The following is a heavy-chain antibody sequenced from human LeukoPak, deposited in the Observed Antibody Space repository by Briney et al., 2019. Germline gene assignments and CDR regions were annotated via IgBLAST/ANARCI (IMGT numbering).Heavy chain of an antibody. Sequence: GGSLRLSCAASGFTLSSYAMSWVRQGPGKGLEWVSAISVSGNTYHADSVKGRFTISRDNAKNFLYLQMNSLRAEDTAVYYCARTYYDILTGYNPYFDYWGQGILVTVSS. CDR1: GFTLSSYA. J-gene: IGHJ4*02. V-gene: IGHV3-23*01. D-gene: IGHD3-9*01. CDR2: ISVSGNT. CDR3: ARTYYDILTGYNPYFDY.